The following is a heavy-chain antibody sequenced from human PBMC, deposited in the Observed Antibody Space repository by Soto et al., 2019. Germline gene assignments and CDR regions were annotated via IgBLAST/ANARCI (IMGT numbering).Heavy chain of an antibody. CDR3: ARYRREAVAGYTLDN. CDR1: GGSFSGYY. Sequence: SETLSLTCAVYGGSFSGYYWSWIRQPPGKGLEWIGYVYNSGSTNYNPSLKSRVTISEDTSKSQFSLKVNSMTAADTAVYYCARYRREAVAGYTLDNWGQGILVTVSS. V-gene: IGHV4-59*01. J-gene: IGHJ4*02. D-gene: IGHD6-13*01. CDR2: VYNSGST.